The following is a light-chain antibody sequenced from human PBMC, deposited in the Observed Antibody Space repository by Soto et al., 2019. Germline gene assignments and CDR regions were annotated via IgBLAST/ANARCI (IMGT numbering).Light chain of an antibody. CDR3: SSYAGSNNFGV. Sequence: QSVLTQPPSASGSPAQSVTISCTGTSSDVGGYNYVSWYQQHPGKAPKLMIYEVSKRPSAVPDRFSGSKSGNTAPLTVSGLQAEDEADYYCSSYAGSNNFGVFGTGTKVTVL. J-gene: IGLJ1*01. V-gene: IGLV2-8*01. CDR2: EVS. CDR1: SSDVGGYNY.